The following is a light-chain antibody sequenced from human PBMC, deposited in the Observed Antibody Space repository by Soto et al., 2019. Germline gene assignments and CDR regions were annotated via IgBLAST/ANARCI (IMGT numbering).Light chain of an antibody. J-gene: IGLJ3*02. Sequence: QSVLTQPPSVSAAPGQRVTISCSGSISNIGNNYVSWYQQQLPGTSPKLVIFDNNKRPSGIPDRFSGSKSGTSGTLVITVLQTGDEADYYCVTWDSNLSAVVFGGGTKVTVL. CDR3: VTWDSNLSAVV. V-gene: IGLV1-51*01. CDR2: DNN. CDR1: ISNIGNNY.